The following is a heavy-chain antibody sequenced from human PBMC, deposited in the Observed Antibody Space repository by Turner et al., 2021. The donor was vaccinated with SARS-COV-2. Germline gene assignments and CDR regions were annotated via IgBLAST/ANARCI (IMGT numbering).Heavy chain of an antibody. D-gene: IGHD3-22*01. CDR1: GYTFTGYY. V-gene: IGHV1-2*02. Sequence: QVQLVQSGAEVKKPGASVKVSCKASGYTFTGYYMHWVRQAPGQGLEWMGWINPNSGGTNYAQNCQGRVTMTRDTSISTAYMELSRLRSDDTAVYYCARGGLYYYDSSAYYGDAFDIGGQGTMVTVSS. CDR2: INPNSGGT. CDR3: ARGGLYYYDSSAYYGDAFDI. J-gene: IGHJ3*02.